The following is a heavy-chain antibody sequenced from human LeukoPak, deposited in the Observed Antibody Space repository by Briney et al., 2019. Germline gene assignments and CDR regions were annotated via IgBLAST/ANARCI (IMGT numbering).Heavy chain of an antibody. CDR2: IYSGGST. D-gene: IGHD6-6*01. CDR1: GFTVSSNY. CDR3: AKVGGIGSSPKYYFDY. V-gene: IGHV3-66*02. Sequence: GGSLRLSCAASGFTVSSNYMSWVRQAPGKGLEWVSVIYSGGSTYYADSVKGRFTISRDNSKNTLYLQMNSLRAEDTAVYYCAKVGGIGSSPKYYFDYWGQGTLVTVSS. J-gene: IGHJ4*02.